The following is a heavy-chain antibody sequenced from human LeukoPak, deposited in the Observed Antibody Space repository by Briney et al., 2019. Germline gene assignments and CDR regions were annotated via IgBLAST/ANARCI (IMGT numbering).Heavy chain of an antibody. Sequence: GGSLRLSCASSGFTFSFYWMHWVRQAPGKGLVWVSRINNDGRSTSYAGSVKGRFTISRDNAKNTLYLQMNSLRAKDTAVYYCARDNEYCTGGTCRLDYWGQGALVTVSS. D-gene: IGHD2-15*01. CDR2: INNDGRST. V-gene: IGHV3-74*01. J-gene: IGHJ4*02. CDR3: ARDNEYCTGGTCRLDY. CDR1: GFTFSFYW.